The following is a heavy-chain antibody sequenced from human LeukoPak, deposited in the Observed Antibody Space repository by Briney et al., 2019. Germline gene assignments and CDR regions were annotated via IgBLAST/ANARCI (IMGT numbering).Heavy chain of an antibody. J-gene: IGHJ4*02. Sequence: GGSLRLSCAASGFTFSSYSMNWVRQAPGKGLEWVSYISSSSSTIYYADSVKGRFTISRDNAKNSLYLQMNSLRAEDTAVYYCARVITIFGVVFPDYWGQGTLVTVSS. CDR3: ARVITIFGVVFPDY. D-gene: IGHD3-3*01. CDR1: GFTFSSYS. V-gene: IGHV3-48*01. CDR2: ISSSSSTI.